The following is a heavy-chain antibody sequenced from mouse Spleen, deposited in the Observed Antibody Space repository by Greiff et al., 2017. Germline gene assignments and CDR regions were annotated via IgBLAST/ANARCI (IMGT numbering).Heavy chain of an antibody. J-gene: IGHJ3*01. CDR3: AREEVYYGNYSAWFAY. Sequence: QVQLKESGAELARPGASVKLSCKASGYTFTSYGISWVKQRTGQGLEWIGEIYPRSGNTYYNEKFKGKATLTADKSSSTAYMELRSLTSEDSAVYFCAREEVYYGNYSAWFAYWGQGTLVTVSA. V-gene: IGHV1-81*01. D-gene: IGHD2-1*01. CDR2: IYPRSGNT. CDR1: GYTFTSYG.